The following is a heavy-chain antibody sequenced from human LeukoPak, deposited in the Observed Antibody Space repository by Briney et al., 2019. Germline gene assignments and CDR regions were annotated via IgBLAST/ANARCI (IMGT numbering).Heavy chain of an antibody. CDR1: GFTFSSYA. CDR3: AKVGSGSSYYYYGMDV. D-gene: IGHD3-10*01. CDR2: IRGSGGST. Sequence: PGGSLRLSCAASGFTFSSYAMSWVRQAPGKGLEWVSAIRGSGGSTYYADSVKGRFTISRDNSKNTLYLKMNSLRAEDTAVYYCAKVGSGSSYYYYGMDVWGQGTTVTVSS. J-gene: IGHJ6*02. V-gene: IGHV3-23*01.